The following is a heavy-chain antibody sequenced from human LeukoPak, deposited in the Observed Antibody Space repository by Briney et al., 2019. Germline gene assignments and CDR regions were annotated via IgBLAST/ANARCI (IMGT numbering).Heavy chain of an antibody. D-gene: IGHD2-15*01. CDR1: GFTFSHYN. CDR2: ITTATSSYI. Sequence: GGSLRLSCAGFGFTFSHYNMNWVRQAPGKGLEWVSSITTATSSYIYYADSVKGRFTISRDDAKNSLYLQMDSLRAEDTAVYYCARDYGGPHYFDYWGQGTLVTVSS. J-gene: IGHJ4*02. CDR3: ARDYGGPHYFDY. V-gene: IGHV3-21*01.